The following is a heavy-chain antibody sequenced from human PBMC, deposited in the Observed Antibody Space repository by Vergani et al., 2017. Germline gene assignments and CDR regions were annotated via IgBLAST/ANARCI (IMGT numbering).Heavy chain of an antibody. CDR3: ARDFRIFGGGPPGDDGDYDPPGYFEL. J-gene: IGHJ2*01. CDR1: GFTFSDYY. V-gene: IGHV3-11*01. D-gene: IGHD4-17*01. Sequence: QVQLVESGGGLVKPGGSLRLSCAASGFTFSDYYMSWIRQAPGKGLEWVSYISSSGSTIYYADSVKGRFTISRDNAKNSLYLQMNSLRAEDTAVYYCARDFRIFGGGPPGDDGDYDPPGYFELWGRGTLVTVSS. CDR2: ISSSGSTI.